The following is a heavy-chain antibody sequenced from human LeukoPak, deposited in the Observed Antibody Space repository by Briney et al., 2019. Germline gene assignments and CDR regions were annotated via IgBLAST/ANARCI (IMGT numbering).Heavy chain of an antibody. CDR2: ISTSSSYI. CDR3: ARDQGYSSGWYRRRGAFDI. Sequence: GGSLRLSCAASGFTFNTYNMNWVRQAPGKGLEWVSSISTSSSYIYYADSVKGRFTISRDNAKNSLYLQMNSLRAEDTAVYYCARDQGYSSGWYRRRGAFDIWGQGTMVTVSS. D-gene: IGHD6-19*01. J-gene: IGHJ3*02. CDR1: GFTFNTYN. V-gene: IGHV3-21*01.